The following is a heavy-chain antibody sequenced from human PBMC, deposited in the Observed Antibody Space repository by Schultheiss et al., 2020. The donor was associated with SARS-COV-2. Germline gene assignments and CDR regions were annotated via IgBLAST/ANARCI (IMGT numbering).Heavy chain of an antibody. Sequence: SGPTLVKPTQTLTLTCTFSGFSLSTTGMRVSWIRQPPGKALEWLALIDWDDDKYYSTSLKTRLTISKDTSKNQVVLTMTNMDPVDTATYYCARMDYDFWSGYYNGDYWGQGTLVTVSS. CDR3: ARMDYDFWSGYYNGDY. J-gene: IGHJ4*02. CDR2: IDWDDDK. D-gene: IGHD3-3*01. CDR1: GFSLSTTGMR. V-gene: IGHV2-70*01.